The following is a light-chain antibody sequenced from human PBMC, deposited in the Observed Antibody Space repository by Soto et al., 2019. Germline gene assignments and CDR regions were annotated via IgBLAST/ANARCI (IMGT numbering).Light chain of an antibody. CDR3: LQDRNYPRS. J-gene: IGKJ1*01. Sequence: AIQMTQSPSSLSASVGDRVTITCRASQDIRGDLGWYQQKPGKAPKALIYGASNLQSGVPSRFSGSGFGTDFTLTISGLQPEDFATYYCLQDRNYPRSFGQGTNVESK. V-gene: IGKV1-6*01. CDR1: QDIRGD. CDR2: GAS.